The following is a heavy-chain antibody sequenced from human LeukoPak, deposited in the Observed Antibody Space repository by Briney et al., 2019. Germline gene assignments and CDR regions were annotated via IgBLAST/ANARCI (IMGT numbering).Heavy chain of an antibody. CDR2: IYPGDSDT. V-gene: IGHV5-51*01. CDR1: GYSFTSYW. Sequence: GEPLKISCKGSGYSFTSYWIGWVRQMPGKGLEWMGIIYPGDSDTRYSPSFQGQVTISADKSISTAYLQWSSLKASDTAMYYCAINYYDSSGYYAPFDYWGQGTLVTVSS. J-gene: IGHJ4*02. CDR3: AINYYDSSGYYAPFDY. D-gene: IGHD3-22*01.